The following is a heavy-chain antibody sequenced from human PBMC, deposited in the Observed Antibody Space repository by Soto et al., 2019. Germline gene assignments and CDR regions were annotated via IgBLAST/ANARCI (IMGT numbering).Heavy chain of an antibody. CDR1: GFTFASSA. Sequence: SVKVSCKASGFTFASSAVQWVRQARGQRLEWIGWIGVGSGNTNYAQKFQGRVTMTTDTSTSTAYMELRSLRSDDTAVYYCARGRYCSGGSCFYWFDPWGQGTLVTVSS. J-gene: IGHJ5*02. V-gene: IGHV1-58*01. CDR2: IGVGSGNT. D-gene: IGHD2-15*01. CDR3: ARGRYCSGGSCFYWFDP.